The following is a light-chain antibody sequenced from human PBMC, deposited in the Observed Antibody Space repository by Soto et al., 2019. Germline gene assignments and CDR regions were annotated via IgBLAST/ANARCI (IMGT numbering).Light chain of an antibody. V-gene: IGKV3-20*01. CDR2: AAS. J-gene: IGKJ1*01. CDR3: QDYGTSRT. CDR1: QSVSSNT. Sequence: ETVLTQSPXTVYLSPGDRGTLPCRASQSVSSNTFAWYQQTPGQTPMVLIYAASSRATGIPDRFSGSGSGTDFPLTINILEPEDVAVYYCQDYGTSRTFGQGTKVDI.